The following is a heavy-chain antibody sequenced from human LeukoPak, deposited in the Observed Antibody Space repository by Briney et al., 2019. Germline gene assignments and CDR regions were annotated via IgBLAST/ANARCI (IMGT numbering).Heavy chain of an antibody. V-gene: IGHV3-15*01. CDR3: AKYSSGSFDY. CDR2: IISKTDGGTT. Sequence: GGSLRLSCAASEFTFSDAWMNWVRQAPGKGLEWVGRIISKTDGGTTDYAAPVKGRFTNSRDDSKNTLFLQMTSLKTEDTAVYYCAKYSSGSFDYWGQGTLVTVSS. D-gene: IGHD6-19*01. J-gene: IGHJ4*02. CDR1: EFTFSDAW.